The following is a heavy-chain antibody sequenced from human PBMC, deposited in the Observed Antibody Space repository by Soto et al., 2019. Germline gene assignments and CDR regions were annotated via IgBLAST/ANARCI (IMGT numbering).Heavy chain of an antibody. J-gene: IGHJ6*02. CDR1: GGSVSSGSYY. V-gene: IGHV4-61*01. CDR2: IYYSGST. D-gene: IGHD5-18*01. CDR3: ARGAAMAYYYYYGMDV. Sequence: PSETLSLTCTVSGGSVSSGSYYWSWIRQPPGKGLEWIGYIYYSGSTNYNPSLKSRVTISVDTSKNQFSLRLSSVTAADTAVYYCARGAAMAYYYYYGMDVWGQGTAVTSP.